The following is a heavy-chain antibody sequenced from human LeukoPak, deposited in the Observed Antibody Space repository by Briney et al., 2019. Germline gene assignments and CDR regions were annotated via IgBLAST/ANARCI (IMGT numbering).Heavy chain of an antibody. CDR2: INNSGST. J-gene: IGHJ5*02. CDR3: ARGIYRGYRYSSGWYWFDP. V-gene: IGHV4-34*01. CDR1: GGSFSGYY. D-gene: IGHD6-19*01. Sequence: SETLSLTCAVYGGSFSGYYCSWIRQPPGKGLGWNGEINNSGSTNYNPSLKSRVTISVDTSKNQFSLKLSSVTAADTAVYYCARGIYRGYRYSSGWYWFDPWGQGTLVTVSS.